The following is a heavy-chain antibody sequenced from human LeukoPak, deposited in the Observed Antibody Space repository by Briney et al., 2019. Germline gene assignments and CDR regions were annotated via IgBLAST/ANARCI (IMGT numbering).Heavy chain of an antibody. CDR3: ARDNLLRLGELSGLYYYYYGMDV. Sequence: SETLSLTCTVSGGSISSGGYYWSWIRQHPGKGLEWIGYIYYSGSTYYNPSLKSRVTISVDTSKNQSSLKLSSVTAADTAVYYCARDNLLRLGELSGLYYYYYGMDVWGQGTTVTVSS. CDR1: GGSISSGGYY. J-gene: IGHJ6*02. CDR2: IYYSGST. D-gene: IGHD3-16*02. V-gene: IGHV4-31*03.